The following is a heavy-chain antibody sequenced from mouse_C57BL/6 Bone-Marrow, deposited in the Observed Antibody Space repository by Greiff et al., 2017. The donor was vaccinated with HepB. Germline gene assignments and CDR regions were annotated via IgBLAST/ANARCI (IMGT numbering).Heavy chain of an antibody. CDR2: ITHSGET. CDR1: GFPITSGYY. J-gene: IGHJ3*01. V-gene: IGHV12-3*01. CDR3: AGYIGGSYGFAY. D-gene: IGHD1-1*02. Sequence: QVQLQQSGPGLVKPSQSLFLTCSITGFPITSGYYWIWIRQSPGTPLEWMGYITHSGETFYNPSLQSPISITRETSKNQFFLQLNSVTTEDTAMYYCAGYIGGSYGFAYWGQGTLVTVSA.